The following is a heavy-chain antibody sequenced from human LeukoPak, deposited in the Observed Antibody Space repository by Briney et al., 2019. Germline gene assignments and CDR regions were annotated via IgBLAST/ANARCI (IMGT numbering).Heavy chain of an antibody. D-gene: IGHD6-19*01. CDR3: AKAMAGSTYYFDS. CDR1: GFTFDDYG. J-gene: IGHJ4*02. V-gene: IGHV3-23*03. Sequence: GGSLRLSCAASGFTFDDYGMSWVRQAPGKGLEWVSVIYSGGTTYYTDSVKGRFTISRDNSKNTLYLQMSSLRGEDTAVYYCAKAMAGSTYYFDSWGQGTLVTVSS. CDR2: IYSGGTT.